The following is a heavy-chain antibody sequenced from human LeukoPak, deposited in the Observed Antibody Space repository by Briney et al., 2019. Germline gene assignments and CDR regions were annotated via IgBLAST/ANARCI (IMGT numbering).Heavy chain of an antibody. V-gene: IGHV4-59*01. CDR1: GGSINSYY. CDR3: TRRCKDAYTLYCFDY. CDR2: IYYSGGT. J-gene: IGHJ4*02. D-gene: IGHD5-24*01. Sequence: SETLSLTCTVSGGSINSYYWSWIRQPPGKGLEWIGHIYYSGGTNYNPSLKSRATISVDTSKNQFSLKLSSVTAGDTAVYYFTRRCKDAYTLYCFDYWGQGTLVTVSS.